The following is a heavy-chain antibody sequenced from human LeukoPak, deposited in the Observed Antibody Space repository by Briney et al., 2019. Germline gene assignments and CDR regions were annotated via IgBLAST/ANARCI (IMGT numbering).Heavy chain of an antibody. CDR1: GGSISSSSYY. D-gene: IGHD6-19*01. CDR2: IYYSGST. Sequence: SETLSLTCTVSGGSISSSSYYWGWIRQPPGKGLEWIGSIYYSGSTYYNPSLKSRVTISVDTSKNQFSLKLSSVTAADTAVYYCARESYSSRPYGYWGQGTLVTVSS. J-gene: IGHJ4*02. V-gene: IGHV4-39*07. CDR3: ARESYSSRPYGY.